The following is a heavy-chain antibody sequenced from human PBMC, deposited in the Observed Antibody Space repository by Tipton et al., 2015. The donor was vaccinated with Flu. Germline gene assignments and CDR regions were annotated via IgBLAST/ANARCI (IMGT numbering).Heavy chain of an antibody. D-gene: IGHD6-19*01. CDR1: GGSMNNSDYY. CDR3: ARATGWYLCYFGN. V-gene: IGHV4-39*07. CDR2: IDYRGTT. Sequence: LSLTCSVSGGSMNNSDYYWGWIRQPPGKGLEWVGTIDYRGTTYYKSSLKSRVTISRDMSKNQFSLRLKSSTAADTAVYFCARATGWYLCYFGNWGQGTLVTVSS. J-gene: IGHJ4*02.